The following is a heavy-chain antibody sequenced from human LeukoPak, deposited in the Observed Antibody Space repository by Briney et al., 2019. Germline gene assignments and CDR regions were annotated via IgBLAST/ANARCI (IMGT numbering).Heavy chain of an antibody. CDR1: GESFSGYY. V-gene: IGHV4-34*01. CDR2: INHSGST. Sequence: SETLSLTCAVYGESFSGYYWSWIRQPPGKGLEWIGEINHSGSTNYNPPLKSRVTISVDTSKNQFSLKLSSLTAADTAVYYCARGRDSSPGILFDNWGQGTLVTGSP. CDR3: ARGRDSSPGILFDN. J-gene: IGHJ4*02. D-gene: IGHD6-13*01.